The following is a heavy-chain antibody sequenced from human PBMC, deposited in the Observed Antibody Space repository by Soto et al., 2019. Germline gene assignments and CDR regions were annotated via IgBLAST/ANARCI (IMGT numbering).Heavy chain of an antibody. J-gene: IGHJ5*02. D-gene: IGHD5-12*01. V-gene: IGHV3-21*01. CDR3: ARESGEDSGYDSNWFDP. CDR2: ISSSSSYI. Sequence: EVQLVESGGGLVKPGGSLRLSCAASGFTFSSYSMNWVRQAPGKGLEWVSSISSSSSYIYYADSVKGRFTISRDNAKNSLYLQMNSLRAEDTAVYYCARESGEDSGYDSNWFDPWGQGTLVTVSS. CDR1: GFTFSSYS.